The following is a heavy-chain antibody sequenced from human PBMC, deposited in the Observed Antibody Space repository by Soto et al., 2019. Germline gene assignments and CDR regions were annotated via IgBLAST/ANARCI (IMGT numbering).Heavy chain of an antibody. V-gene: IGHV4-34*01. CDR3: ARGGMTIYDYALDV. Sequence: QVQLQQWGAGLLRPSETLSLTCAAYGGSFSGHYWSWIRQPPGKGLEWIGEINPSGSTKYNPSLKSRVTISADTSRNRFSLKLSSVTAADTAVLYCARGGMTIYDYALDVWGQGTTVTVSS. CDR2: INPSGST. J-gene: IGHJ6*02. D-gene: IGHD3-3*01. CDR1: GGSFSGHY.